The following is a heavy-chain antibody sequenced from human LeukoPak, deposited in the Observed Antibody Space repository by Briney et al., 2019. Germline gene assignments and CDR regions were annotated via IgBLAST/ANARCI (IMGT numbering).Heavy chain of an antibody. CDR1: GYTFTGYY. J-gene: IGHJ5*02. D-gene: IGHD2-8*01. V-gene: IGHV1-2*02. Sequence: ASVKVSCKASGYTFTGYYMHWVRQAPGQGLEWMGWINPNSGGTNYAQKFQGRVTMTRDTSISTAYMKLTSLTSDDTAVYYCAKWGGVQFDPWGQGTLVTVSS. CDR3: AKWGGVQFDP. CDR2: INPNSGGT.